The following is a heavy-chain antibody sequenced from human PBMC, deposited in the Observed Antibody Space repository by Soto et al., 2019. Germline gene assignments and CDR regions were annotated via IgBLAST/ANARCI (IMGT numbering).Heavy chain of an antibody. CDR2: ISPDNGNT. D-gene: IGHD5-12*01. CDR3: ARALGYSGYAGMDV. J-gene: IGHJ6*02. Sequence: ASVKVSCKASGYTFTIYGINWVRQAPGQGLEWMGWISPDNGNTNYAQKLQGRVTMTTDTSTSTAYMGLRSLRSDDTAVYYCARALGYSGYAGMDVWGQGTTVT. V-gene: IGHV1-18*01. CDR1: GYTFTIYG.